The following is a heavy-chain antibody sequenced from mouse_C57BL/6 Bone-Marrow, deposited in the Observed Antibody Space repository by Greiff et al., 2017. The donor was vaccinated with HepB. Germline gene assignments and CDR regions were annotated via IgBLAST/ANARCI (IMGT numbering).Heavy chain of an antibody. D-gene: IGHD2-5*01. CDR1: GFTFSSYG. Sequence: EVMLVESGGDLVKPGGSLKLSCAASGFTFSSYGMSWVRQTPDKRLEWVATISSGGSYTYYPDSVKGRFTISRDNAKNTLYLQRSSLKSEDTAMYYCARRGGYYSNYVAWFAYWGQGTLVTVSA. CDR3: ARRGGYYSNYVAWFAY. J-gene: IGHJ3*01. CDR2: ISSGGSYT. V-gene: IGHV5-6*01.